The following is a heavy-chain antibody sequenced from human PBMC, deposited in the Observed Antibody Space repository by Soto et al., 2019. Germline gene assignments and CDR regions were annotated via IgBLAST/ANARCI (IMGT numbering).Heavy chain of an antibody. J-gene: IGHJ6*02. Sequence: ASVKVSCKASGYTLTSYGISWVRQTPVQGLEWMGWISAYNGNTNYAQKLQGRVTMTTDTSTSTAYMELRSLRSDDTAVYYCARDGAGVYGDYGMDVWGQGTTVTVSS. CDR1: GYTLTSYG. V-gene: IGHV1-18*01. CDR2: ISAYNGNT. D-gene: IGHD4-17*01. CDR3: ARDGAGVYGDYGMDV.